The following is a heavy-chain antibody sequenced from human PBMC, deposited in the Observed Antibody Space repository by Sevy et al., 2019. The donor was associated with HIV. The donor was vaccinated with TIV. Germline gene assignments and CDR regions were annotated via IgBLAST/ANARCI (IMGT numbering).Heavy chain of an antibody. CDR2: IYRRGST. V-gene: IGHV3-66*01. CDR3: ARDHYYDASGYYYYYYGFDV. CDR1: TFRVIDNY. J-gene: IGHJ6*02. D-gene: IGHD3-22*01. Sequence: GGSLRLSCAASTFRVIDNYMSWVRQAPGKGLEWVSSIYRRGSTFYDDSVKGRFTISRDNSKNTQYLQMNSLIAEDTAVYYCARDHYYDASGYYYYYYGFDVWGQGTTVTVSS.